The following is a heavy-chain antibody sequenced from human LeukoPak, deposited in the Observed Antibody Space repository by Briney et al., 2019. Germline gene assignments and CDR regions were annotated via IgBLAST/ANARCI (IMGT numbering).Heavy chain of an antibody. CDR1: GYTFTGYY. CDR3: ARDKGLLWFGELLTSYNWFDP. Sequence: GASVKVSCKASGYTFTGYYMHWVRQAPGQGLEWMGWINPNSGGTNYAQNLQGRVTMTRDTSISTAYMELSRLRSDDTAVYYCARDKGLLWFGELLTSYNWFDPWGQGTLVTVSS. D-gene: IGHD3-10*01. CDR2: INPNSGGT. V-gene: IGHV1-2*02. J-gene: IGHJ5*02.